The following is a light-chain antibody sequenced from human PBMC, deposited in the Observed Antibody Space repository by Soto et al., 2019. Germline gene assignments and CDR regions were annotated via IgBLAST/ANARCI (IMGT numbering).Light chain of an antibody. CDR2: LGS. CDR3: MQALQTPAT. J-gene: IGKJ5*01. CDR1: QSLLHSNGYNY. Sequence: DIVMTQSPLSLPVTPGEPASISCWSSQSLLHSNGYNYLDWYLQKPGQSPQLLIYLGSNRASGVPDRFSGSGSGTDFTLKISRVEAEDVGVYYCMQALQTPATFGQGTHWRL. V-gene: IGKV2-28*01.